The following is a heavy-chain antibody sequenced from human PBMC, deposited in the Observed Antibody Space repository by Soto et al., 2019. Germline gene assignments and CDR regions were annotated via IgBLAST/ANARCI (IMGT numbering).Heavy chain of an antibody. D-gene: IGHD3-22*01. J-gene: IGHJ6*02. Sequence: GGSLRLSCAASGFTFSSYGMHWVRQAPGKGLEWVAVIWYDGSNKYYADSVRGRFTISRDNSKNTLYLQMNSLRAEDTAVYYCARGGRHYDSSGYSYSYYYGMDVWRQGTTVTVYS. CDR3: ARGGRHYDSSGYSYSYYYGMDV. CDR1: GFTFSSYG. CDR2: IWYDGSNK. V-gene: IGHV3-33*01.